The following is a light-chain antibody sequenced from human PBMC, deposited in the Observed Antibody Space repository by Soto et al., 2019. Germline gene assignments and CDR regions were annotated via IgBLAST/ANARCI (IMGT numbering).Light chain of an antibody. J-gene: IGKJ5*01. V-gene: IGKV3-15*01. CDR2: GAS. CDR3: QQYNSYRIT. Sequence: EIVITQSPAPPSLSPGGRATLSCRASQSVSSNLAWYQQKPGQAPRLLIYGASTRATGIPARFSGSGSGTEFTLTISSLQPDDFATYYCQQYNSYRITFGQGTRLEI. CDR1: QSVSSN.